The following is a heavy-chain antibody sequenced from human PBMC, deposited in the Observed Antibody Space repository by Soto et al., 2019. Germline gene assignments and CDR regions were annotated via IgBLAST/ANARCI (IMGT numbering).Heavy chain of an antibody. J-gene: IGHJ6*02. CDR2: VHHSWGS. CDR3: ARQGFGPLPGLVDV. V-gene: IGHV4-59*08. CDR1: GGSISSYY. Sequence: QVQLQESGPGLVKPSETLSLSCTVSGGSISSYYWSWFRQSPGKRMEWSGYVHHSWGSSYNPSLQXXAXXSLAASKGQCSLMVTSVTAPDTAVYYCARQGFGPLPGLVDVWGQGTTVTVSS. D-gene: IGHD3-10*01.